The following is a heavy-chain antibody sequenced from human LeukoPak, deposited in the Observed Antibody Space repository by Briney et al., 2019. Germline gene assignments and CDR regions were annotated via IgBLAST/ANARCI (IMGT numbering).Heavy chain of an antibody. D-gene: IGHD1-26*01. J-gene: IGHJ1*01. CDR2: ISPNSGAT. V-gene: IGHV1-2*04. CDR1: GYTFTGYY. CDR3: ARVGGSGSYDREYFQH. Sequence: VASVKVSCKASGYTFTGYYMHWVRQAPGQGLEWMGWISPNSGATNYAQNFQGWVTMTRDTSISTAYLELSRLRSEDTAVYYCARVGGSGSYDREYFQHWGQGTLVTVSS.